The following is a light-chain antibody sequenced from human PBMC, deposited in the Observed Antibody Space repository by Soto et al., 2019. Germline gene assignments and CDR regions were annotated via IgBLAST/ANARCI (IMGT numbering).Light chain of an antibody. CDR3: CSYAGSSTLYV. J-gene: IGLJ1*01. V-gene: IGLV2-23*01. CDR1: SSDVGSYNL. CDR2: EGS. Sequence: QSALTQPASVSGSPGQSITISCTGTSSDVGSYNLVSWYQQHPGEAPKLIIYEGSKRPSGVSNRFSASKSGNTASLTISGLQAEDEADYYCCSYAGSSTLYVFGTGTKLTV.